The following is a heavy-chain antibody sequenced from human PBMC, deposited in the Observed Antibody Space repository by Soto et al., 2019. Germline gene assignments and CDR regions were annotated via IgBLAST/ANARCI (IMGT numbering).Heavy chain of an antibody. J-gene: IGHJ6*02. Sequence: PWGSLRLSCAASGFTFSSYSMNWVRQAPGKGLESVSSISISSSYISYADSVKGRFPISRDNAKNSLSLQMNSLIAEVKAVHYCARIAVAAHYGSSGMVVWGQGTTVTVS. CDR3: ARIAVAAHYGSSGMVV. V-gene: IGHV3-21*01. D-gene: IGHD6-19*01. CDR2: ISISSSYI. CDR1: GFTFSSYS.